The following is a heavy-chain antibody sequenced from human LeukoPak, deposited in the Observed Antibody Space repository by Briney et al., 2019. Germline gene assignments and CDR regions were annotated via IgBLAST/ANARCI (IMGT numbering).Heavy chain of an antibody. V-gene: IGHV4-59*01. Sequence: SETLSLTCTVSGHSISSYYWNWIRQPPGKGLEWIGYIYYNGSTNCNLSLKSRVTMSVDTSKNQFSLKLNSVTAADTAVYYCARGLRSSSWFFDYWGQGTLVTVSS. CDR3: ARGLRSSSWFFDY. D-gene: IGHD6-13*01. J-gene: IGHJ4*02. CDR2: IYYNGST. CDR1: GHSISSYY.